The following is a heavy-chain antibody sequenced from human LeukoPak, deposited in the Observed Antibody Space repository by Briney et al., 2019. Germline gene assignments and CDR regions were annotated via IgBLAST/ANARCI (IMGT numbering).Heavy chain of an antibody. Sequence: LSQTLSLTCTVSGGSISSGDYYWSWIRQPPGKGLEWFGYIYYSGSTYYHPSLKSRVTISVATSKTQFSLKLSSVTAADTAVYYCARELMGYYYYMDVWGKGTTVTVSS. J-gene: IGHJ6*03. V-gene: IGHV4-30-4*08. CDR3: ARELMGYYYYMDV. D-gene: IGHD2-8*01. CDR2: IYYSGST. CDR1: GGSISSGDYY.